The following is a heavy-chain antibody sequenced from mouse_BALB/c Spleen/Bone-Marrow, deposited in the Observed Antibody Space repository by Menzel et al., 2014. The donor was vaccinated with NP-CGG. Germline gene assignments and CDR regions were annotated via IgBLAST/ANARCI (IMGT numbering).Heavy chain of an antibody. J-gene: IGHJ4*01. Sequence: EVQLVESGGGLVQPGGSRKLSCAASGFTFSSFGMHWVRQAPEKGLEWVAYISSGSSTIYYADTVKGRFTISRDNPKNTLFLQMTSLRSEDTAMYYCARGAYYYGSSYDAMDCWGQGTSVTVSS. CDR1: GFTFSSFG. V-gene: IGHV5-17*02. D-gene: IGHD1-1*01. CDR2: ISSGSSTI. CDR3: ARGAYYYGSSYDAMDC.